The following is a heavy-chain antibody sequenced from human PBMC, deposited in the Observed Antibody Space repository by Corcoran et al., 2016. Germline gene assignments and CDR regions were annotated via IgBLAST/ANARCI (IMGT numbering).Heavy chain of an antibody. CDR3: ARTDHADDAFDI. CDR1: GGSISSYY. Sequence: QVQLQESGPGLVKPSETLSLTCTVSGGSISSYYWSWIRQPPGKGLEWIGYIYYSGSTNYNPSLKSRVTISVDTSKNQFSLKLSSVTAADTAVYYCARTDHADDAFDIWGQGTMVTVSS. J-gene: IGHJ3*02. CDR2: IYYSGST. V-gene: IGHV4-59*01.